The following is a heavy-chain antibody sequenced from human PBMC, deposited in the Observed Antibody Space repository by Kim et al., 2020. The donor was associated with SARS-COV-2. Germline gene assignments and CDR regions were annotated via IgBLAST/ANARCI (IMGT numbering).Heavy chain of an antibody. D-gene: IGHD6-13*01. V-gene: IGHV4-39*07. J-gene: IGHJ4*02. CDR3: ARVDSSSWYVMDY. Sequence: YNPSLKSRVTISVDTSKNQFSLKLSSVTAADTAVYYCARVDSSSWYVMDYWGQGTLVTVSS.